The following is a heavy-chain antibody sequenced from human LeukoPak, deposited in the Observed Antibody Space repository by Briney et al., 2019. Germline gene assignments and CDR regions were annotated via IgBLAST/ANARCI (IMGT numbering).Heavy chain of an antibody. CDR3: ALELVVPAALERLNAFDI. CDR1: GGSVGSSSYY. J-gene: IGHJ3*02. V-gene: IGHV4-39*07. CDR2: VYYKGNT. Sequence: SETLSLTCIVSGGSVGSSSYYWGWIRQPPGRGLEWIGSVYYKGNTYYIPSLKSRVTMSVDTSKNQFSLKLSSVTAADTAVYYCALELVVPAALERLNAFDIWGHGTMVTVSS. D-gene: IGHD2-2*01.